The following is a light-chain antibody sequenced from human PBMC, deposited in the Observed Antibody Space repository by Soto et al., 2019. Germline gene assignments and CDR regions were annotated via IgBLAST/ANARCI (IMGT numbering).Light chain of an antibody. J-gene: IGLJ3*02. Sequence: SYDLTQPPSVSVAPGQTARLTCAGNNIESLSVHWYQQRPGRAPVVVVHDDSDRPSGIPDRFSGSDSGNTATLTISRVEAGDEADYYCQVWDTTGDHWVFGGGTKLTVL. CDR1: NIESLS. CDR2: DDS. V-gene: IGLV3-21*02. CDR3: QVWDTTGDHWV.